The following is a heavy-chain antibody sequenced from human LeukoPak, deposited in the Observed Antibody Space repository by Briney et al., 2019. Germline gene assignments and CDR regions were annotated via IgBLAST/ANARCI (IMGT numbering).Heavy chain of an antibody. CDR1: GGSISSSSYY. CDR2: IYYSGST. J-gene: IGHJ4*02. Sequence: SETLSLTCTVSGGSISSSSYYLGWIRQPPGKGLEWIGSIYYSGSTYYNPSLKSRVTISVDTSKNQFSLKLSSVTAADTAVYYCGSSSSWYGGFDYWGQGTLVTVSS. D-gene: IGHD6-13*01. V-gene: IGHV4-39*01. CDR3: GSSSSWYGGFDY.